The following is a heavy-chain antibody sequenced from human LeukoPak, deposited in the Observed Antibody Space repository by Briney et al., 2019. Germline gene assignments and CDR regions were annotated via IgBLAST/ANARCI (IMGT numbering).Heavy chain of an antibody. CDR2: IHPGDSGA. CDR1: GYSFTTYL. D-gene: IGHD2-21*01. CDR3: ARELWGNLDY. Sequence: GESLKISCKGSGYSFTTYLIAWVRQMSGKGLGWMGIIHPGDSGARYSPSFQGQVTVSVDRSINTAYLQWSSLKASDTAMYYCARELWGNLDYWGQGTPVTVSS. V-gene: IGHV5-51*01. J-gene: IGHJ4*02.